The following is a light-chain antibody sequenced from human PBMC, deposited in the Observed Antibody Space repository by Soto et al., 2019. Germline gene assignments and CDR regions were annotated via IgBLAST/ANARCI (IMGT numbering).Light chain of an antibody. CDR2: DAS. V-gene: IGKV3-11*01. J-gene: IGKJ5*01. CDR1: QNINNF. Sequence: EIVVTQNPFTLSLSPGERATLSCRASQNINNFLAWYQQKPGQAPRLLIYDASNRATGIPARFSGSGSGTDFTLTISSLDPEDSAVYYCQQRSNWPTVGQGTRLEIK. CDR3: QQRSNWPT.